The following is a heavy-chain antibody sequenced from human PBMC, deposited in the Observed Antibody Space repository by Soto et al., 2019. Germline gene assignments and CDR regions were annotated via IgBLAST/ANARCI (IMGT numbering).Heavy chain of an antibody. CDR1: GGTFSSYA. Sequence: QVQLVQSGAEVKKPGSSVKVSCKASGGTFSSYAISWVRQAPGQGLEWMGGIIPIFGTANYAQKFQGRVTITADEYTSTAYMELSSLRSEDTAVYYCARDNFGQLGATDDYAGDYWGQGTLVTVSS. D-gene: IGHD4-17*01. CDR3: ARDNFGQLGATDDYAGDY. J-gene: IGHJ4*02. V-gene: IGHV1-69*01. CDR2: IIPIFGTA.